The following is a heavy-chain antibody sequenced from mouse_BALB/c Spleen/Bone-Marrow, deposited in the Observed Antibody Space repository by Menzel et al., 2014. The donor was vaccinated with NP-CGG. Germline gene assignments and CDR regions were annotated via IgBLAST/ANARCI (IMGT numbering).Heavy chain of an antibody. CDR2: FSSGSSPI. CDR3: TRGGNWEDFDY. D-gene: IGHD4-1*01. CDR1: GFTFSSFG. V-gene: IGHV5-17*02. J-gene: IGHJ2*01. Sequence: EVKLQESGGGLVQPGGSRKLSCAASGFTFSSFGMHWVRQAPEKGLEWVAYFSSGSSPIFYADTVKGRFTIPRDNPKNTLVLQMTSLKSEDTAMYYCTRGGNWEDFDYWGQGTTLTVSS.